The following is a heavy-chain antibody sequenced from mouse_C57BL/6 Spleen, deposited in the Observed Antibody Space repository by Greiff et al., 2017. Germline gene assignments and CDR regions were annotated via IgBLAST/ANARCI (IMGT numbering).Heavy chain of an antibody. Sequence: VQLKESGGDLVKPGGSLKLSCAASGFTFSSYGMSWVRQTPDKRLEWVATISSGGSYTYYPDSVKGRFTISRDNAKNTLYLQMSSLKSEDTAMYYCARHLRLNAMDYWGQGTSVTVSS. J-gene: IGHJ4*01. CDR1: GFTFSSYG. V-gene: IGHV5-6*01. D-gene: IGHD2-12*01. CDR3: ARHLRLNAMDY. CDR2: ISSGGSYT.